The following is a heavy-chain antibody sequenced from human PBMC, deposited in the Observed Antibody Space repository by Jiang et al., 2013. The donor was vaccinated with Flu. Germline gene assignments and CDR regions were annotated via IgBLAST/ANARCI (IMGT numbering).Heavy chain of an antibody. J-gene: IGHJ4*02. CDR1: GGSISSYY. CDR2: IYYSGST. D-gene: IGHD4-17*01. V-gene: IGHV4-59*08. CDR3: ARSDYGDYYYFDY. Sequence: PGLVKPSETLSLTCTVSGGSISSYYWSWIRQPPGKGLEWIGYIYYSGSTNYNPSLKSRVTISVDTSKNQFSLKLSSVTAADTAVYYCARSDYGDYYYFDYWGQGTLVTVSS.